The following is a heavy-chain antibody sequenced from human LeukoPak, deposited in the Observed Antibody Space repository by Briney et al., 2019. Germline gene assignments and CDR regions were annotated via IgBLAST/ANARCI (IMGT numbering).Heavy chain of an antibody. D-gene: IGHD4/OR15-4a*01. Sequence: GGSLRLSCAASGFTFSSYSMNWVRQAPGKGLEWVSSISSSSSYIYYADSVKGRLTISRDNAKNSLYLQMNSLRAEDTAVYYCARDRGLTMNVWGQGTMVTVSS. V-gene: IGHV3-21*01. CDR3: ARDRGLTMNV. J-gene: IGHJ3*01. CDR2: ISSSSSYI. CDR1: GFTFSSYS.